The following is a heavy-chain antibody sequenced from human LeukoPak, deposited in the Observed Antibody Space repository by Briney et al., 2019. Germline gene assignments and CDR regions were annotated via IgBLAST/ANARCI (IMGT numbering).Heavy chain of an antibody. J-gene: IGHJ6*03. CDR3: ARPGHSYYYMDV. CDR2: IYTSEST. D-gene: IGHD1-1*01. CDR1: GGSLSSYY. Sequence: SETLSLTCTVSGGSLSSYYWSWIRQPAGKGLEWIGRIYTSESTNYNPSLKSRVTISADTSKNHFSLKLSSVTAADTAVYYCARPGHSYYYMDVWGKGTTVTVSS. V-gene: IGHV4-4*07.